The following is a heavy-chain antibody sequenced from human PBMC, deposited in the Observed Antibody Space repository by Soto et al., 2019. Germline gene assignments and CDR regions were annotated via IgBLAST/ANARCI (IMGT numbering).Heavy chain of an antibody. J-gene: IGHJ6*02. CDR3: ARGSAMVRVGNYGMDV. CDR2: INSDGSST. CDR1: GFTFSSYW. D-gene: IGHD3-10*01. V-gene: IGHV3-74*01. Sequence: EVQLVESGGGLVQPGGSLRLSCAASGFTFSSYWMHWVRQAPGKGLVWVSRINSDGSSTSYADSVKGRFTISRDNAKNTLYLQVNSLRAEDTAVYYCARGSAMVRVGNYGMDVWCQGTTVTVSS.